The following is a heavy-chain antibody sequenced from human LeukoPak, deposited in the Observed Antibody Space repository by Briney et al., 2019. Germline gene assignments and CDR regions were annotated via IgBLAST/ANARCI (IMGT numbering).Heavy chain of an antibody. Sequence: GGSLRLSCAASGFTFSSYGMHWVRQAPGKGLEWVAVISYDGSNKYYADSVKGRFTISRDNSKNTLYLQMNSLRAEDTAVYYCAKVENYDSSGYYRSSVNYYYYGMDVWGQGTTVTVSS. CDR2: ISYDGSNK. CDR1: GFTFSSYG. D-gene: IGHD3-22*01. CDR3: AKVENYDSSGYYRSSVNYYYYGMDV. J-gene: IGHJ6*02. V-gene: IGHV3-30*18.